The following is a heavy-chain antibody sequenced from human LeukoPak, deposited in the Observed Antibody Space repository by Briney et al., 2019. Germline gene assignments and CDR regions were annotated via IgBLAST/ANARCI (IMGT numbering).Heavy chain of an antibody. J-gene: IGHJ5*02. CDR3: ARGDVYGSGVYNWFDP. V-gene: IGHV1-46*01. CDR1: GYTFTSYY. Sequence: ASVKVSCKASGYTFTSYYIHWVRQAPGQGLEWMGIINPSGGSTTYAQKSQGRVTMTRDTSTSTVYMELSSLRSEDTALYYCARGDVYGSGVYNWFDPWGQGTLVIVSS. CDR2: INPSGGST. D-gene: IGHD2-15*01.